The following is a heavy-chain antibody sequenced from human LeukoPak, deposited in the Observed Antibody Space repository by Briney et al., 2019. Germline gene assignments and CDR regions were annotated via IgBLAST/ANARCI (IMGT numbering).Heavy chain of an antibody. CDR2: ISGSDGST. CDR3: ATGGNLFWGVDY. V-gene: IGHV3-23*01. CDR1: GFPFGSYA. Sequence: GGSLSFSCQASGFPFGSYALSWVRRAPGRGLEGFSGISGSDGSTNYADSVKGRFTISRENSKNTLYLQMNSLRAEDTAVYYCATGGNLFWGVDYWGQGTLVTVSS. D-gene: IGHD4-23*01. J-gene: IGHJ4*02.